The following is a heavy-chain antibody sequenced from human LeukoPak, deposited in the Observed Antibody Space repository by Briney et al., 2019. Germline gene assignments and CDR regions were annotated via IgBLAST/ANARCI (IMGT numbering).Heavy chain of an antibody. V-gene: IGHV4-30-4*08. CDR1: GGSISSGDYY. D-gene: IGHD2-2*01. CDR3: ARDLRRSGPAAYFDY. Sequence: SGTLSLTCTVSGGSISSGDYYWSWIRQPPGKGLEWIGYIYYSGSTYYNPSLKSRVTISVDTSKNQFSLKLSSVTAADTAVYYCARDLRRSGPAAYFDYWGQGTLVTVSS. CDR2: IYYSGST. J-gene: IGHJ4*02.